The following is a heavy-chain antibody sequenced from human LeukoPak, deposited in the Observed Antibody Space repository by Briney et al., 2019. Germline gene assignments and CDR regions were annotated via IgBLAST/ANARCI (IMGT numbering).Heavy chain of an antibody. CDR2: ISGSGGST. D-gene: IGHD1-26*01. V-gene: IGHV3-23*01. CDR1: GFTFSSYA. Sequence: GGSLRLSCAASGFTFSSYAMSWVRQAPGEGLEWASAISGSGGSTYYADSVKGRFTISRDNSKNTLYLQMNSLRAEDTAVYYCAKAGLVGATLAYYFDYWGQGTLVTVSS. J-gene: IGHJ4*02. CDR3: AKAGLVGATLAYYFDY.